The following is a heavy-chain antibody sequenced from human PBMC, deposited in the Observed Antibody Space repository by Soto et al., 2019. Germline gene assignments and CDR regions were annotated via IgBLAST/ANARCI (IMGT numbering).Heavy chain of an antibody. CDR3: ARHFWPAAGTSFQNDY. Sequence: QLQLQESGPGLVKPSETLSLTCTVSGGSISSSSYYWGWIRQPPGKGLEWIGSIYYSGSTYYNPSLKSRVTISVGTSKNQFSLKLSSVTAADTAVYYCARHFWPAAGTSFQNDYWGQGTLVTVSS. CDR1: GGSISSSSYY. D-gene: IGHD6-13*01. V-gene: IGHV4-39*01. CDR2: IYYSGST. J-gene: IGHJ4*02.